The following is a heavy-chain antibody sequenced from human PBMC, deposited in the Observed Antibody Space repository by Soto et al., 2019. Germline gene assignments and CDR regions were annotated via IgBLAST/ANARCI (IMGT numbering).Heavy chain of an antibody. Sequence: ASVKVSCKASGYTFTSYAMHWVRQAPGQRLEWMGWINAGNGNTKYSQKFQGRVTITRDTSASTAYMELSSLRSEDTAVYYCARDWGQLAYFDYWGQGTRVTVSS. CDR2: INAGNGNT. CDR1: GYTFTSYA. CDR3: ARDWGQLAYFDY. J-gene: IGHJ4*02. V-gene: IGHV1-3*01. D-gene: IGHD6-6*01.